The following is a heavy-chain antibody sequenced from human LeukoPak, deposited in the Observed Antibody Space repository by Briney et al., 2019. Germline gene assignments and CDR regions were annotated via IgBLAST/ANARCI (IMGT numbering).Heavy chain of an antibody. D-gene: IGHD3-22*01. CDR2: INHSGST. CDR1: GGSFSGYY. J-gene: IGHJ4*02. Sequence: SETLSLTCAVYGGSFSGYYWSWIRQPPGKGLEWIGEINHSGSTNYNPSLKSRVTISLDTSKNQFSLKLSSVTAADTAVYYCARGGDHDSSGHFDYWGQGTLVTVSS. V-gene: IGHV4-34*01. CDR3: ARGGDHDSSGHFDY.